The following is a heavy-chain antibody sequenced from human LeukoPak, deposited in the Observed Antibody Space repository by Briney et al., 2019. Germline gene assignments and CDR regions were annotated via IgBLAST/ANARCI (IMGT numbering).Heavy chain of an antibody. V-gene: IGHV4-61*02. Sequence: PSETLSLTCTVSGGSISSGSYYWSWIRQPAGKGLEWIGRIYTSGSTNYNPSLKSRVTISVDTSKNQFSLKLSSVTAADTAVYYCARHLNYYYYYYMDVWGKGTTVTVSS. CDR1: GGSISSGSYY. CDR3: ARHLNYYYYYYMDV. J-gene: IGHJ6*03. CDR2: IYTSGST.